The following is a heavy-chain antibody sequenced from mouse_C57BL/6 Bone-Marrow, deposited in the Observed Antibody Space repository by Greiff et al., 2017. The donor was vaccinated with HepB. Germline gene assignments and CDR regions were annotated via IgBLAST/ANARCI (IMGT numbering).Heavy chain of an antibody. CDR1: GSTFTSYG. V-gene: IGHV1-81*01. J-gene: IGHJ2*01. CDR2: IYPRSGNT. CDR3: AREGYYYGSSLGY. D-gene: IGHD1-1*01. Sequence: VKLQQSGAELARPGASVTLSCKASGSTFTSYGISWVMLRTGQGLEWIGEIYPRSGNTYYNEKFKGKATLTADKSSSTAYMELRSLTSEDSAVYFCAREGYYYGSSLGYWGQGTTLTVSS.